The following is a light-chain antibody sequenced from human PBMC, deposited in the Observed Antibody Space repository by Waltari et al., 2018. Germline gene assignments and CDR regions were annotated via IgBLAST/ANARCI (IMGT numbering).Light chain of an antibody. Sequence: VLTQSPGTLYLSPGERTTLVCRASQSVGRTLAWYQQKPSQAPRLLIYGTSSRATDIPDRFSGSGSGTDFSLTINRLEPEDFAVYYCQHYVRLPATFGQGTQVEIK. V-gene: IGKV3-20*01. CDR2: GTS. CDR3: QHYVRLPAT. J-gene: IGKJ1*01. CDR1: QSVGRT.